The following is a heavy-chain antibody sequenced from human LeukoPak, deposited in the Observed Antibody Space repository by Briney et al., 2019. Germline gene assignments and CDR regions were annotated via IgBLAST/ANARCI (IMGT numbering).Heavy chain of an antibody. Sequence: GGSLRLSCAASGFTFSRYWLSWVRQAPGKGLEWVADINQDESQKHYVDSVKGRFTISRDNAKNPLSLQMNSLRAEDTAVYYCARLLQQWPPINFDCWGQGTLVTVSS. CDR3: ARLLQQWPPINFDC. J-gene: IGHJ4*02. CDR1: GFTFSRYW. CDR2: INQDESQK. D-gene: IGHD5-18*01. V-gene: IGHV3-7*01.